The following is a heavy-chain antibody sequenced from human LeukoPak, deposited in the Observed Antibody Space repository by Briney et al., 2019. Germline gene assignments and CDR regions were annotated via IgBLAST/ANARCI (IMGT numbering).Heavy chain of an antibody. CDR2: ISPRGNIE. V-gene: IGHV3-30*18. CDR3: AKINNNDDY. D-gene: IGHD1/OR15-1a*01. Sequence: QPGRSLRLSCAASGFTFTTFGIHWVRQAPGKGLEWVAAISPRGNIEYYTDSVKGRFTISRDNSKNMIYLQMNSLRGEDSAVYYCAKINNNDDYWGQGNLVTVSS. CDR1: GFTFTTFG. J-gene: IGHJ4*02.